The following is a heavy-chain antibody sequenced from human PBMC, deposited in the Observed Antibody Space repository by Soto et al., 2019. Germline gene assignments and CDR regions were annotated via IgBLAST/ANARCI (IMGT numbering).Heavy chain of an antibody. J-gene: IGHJ6*02. CDR3: ASISGGSSSGYYYYGMDV. CDR1: GYTFTSYG. CDR2: ISAYNGNT. V-gene: IGHV1-18*01. Sequence: ASVKVSCKASGYTFTSYGISWVRQAPGQGLEWMGWISAYNGNTNYAQKLQGRVTMTTDTSTSTAYMELRSLRSEDTAVYYCASISGGSSSGYYYYGMDVWGQGTTVTVSS. D-gene: IGHD6-6*01.